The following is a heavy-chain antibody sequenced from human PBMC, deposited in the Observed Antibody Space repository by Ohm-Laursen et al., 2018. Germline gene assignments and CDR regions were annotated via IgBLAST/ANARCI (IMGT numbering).Heavy chain of an antibody. CDR1: GGSISSYY. D-gene: IGHD6-19*01. Sequence: SETLSLTCSASGGSISSYYWTWIRQPPGKGLEWIGYIYYSGSTNYNPSLKSRVTISVDTSKNQFSLKLSSVTAADTAVYYCARQESSGWYPDYWGQGTLVTVSS. V-gene: IGHV4-59*08. J-gene: IGHJ4*02. CDR3: ARQESSGWYPDY. CDR2: IYYSGST.